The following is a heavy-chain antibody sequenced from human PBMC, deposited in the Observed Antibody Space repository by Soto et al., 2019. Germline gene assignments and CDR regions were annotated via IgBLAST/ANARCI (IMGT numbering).Heavy chain of an antibody. CDR1: GGSISSGDYY. D-gene: IGHD3-10*01. CDR2: IYYSGGT. V-gene: IGHV4-30-4*01. Sequence: PSETLSLTCTVSGGSISSGDYYWSWIRQPPGKGLEWIGYIYYSGGTYYNPSLKSRVTISVGTSKNQFSLKLSSVTAADTAVYYCATYYYGSGSRFDPWGQGTLVTVS. CDR3: ATYYYGSGSRFDP. J-gene: IGHJ5*02.